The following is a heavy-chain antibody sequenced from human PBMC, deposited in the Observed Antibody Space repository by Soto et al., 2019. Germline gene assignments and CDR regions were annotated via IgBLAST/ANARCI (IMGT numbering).Heavy chain of an antibody. V-gene: IGHV3-7*01. CDR2: IKQDGSEK. J-gene: IGHJ4*02. CDR1: GFTFSSYW. CDR3: AKEGSPKVSRWDDY. Sequence: VGSLRLSCAASGFTFSSYWMSWVRQAPGKGLEWVANIKQDGSEKYYVDSVKGRFTISRDNSKNILYLQMDSLRPEDTAVHFCAKEGSPKVSRWDDYWGQGTLVTVSS. D-gene: IGHD1-26*01.